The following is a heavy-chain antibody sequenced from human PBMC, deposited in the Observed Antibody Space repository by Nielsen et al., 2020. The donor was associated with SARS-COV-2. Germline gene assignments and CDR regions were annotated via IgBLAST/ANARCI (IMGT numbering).Heavy chain of an antibody. V-gene: IGHV3-48*02. J-gene: IGHJ6*02. CDR3: ARDLAYDSSGYYHPYYYYGMDV. Sequence: WIRQPPGKGLEWVSYISSSSSTIYYADSVKGRFTISRDNAKNSLYLQMNSLRDEDTAVYYCARDLAYDSSGYYHPYYYYGMDVWGQGTTVTVSS. D-gene: IGHD3-22*01. CDR2: ISSSSSTI.